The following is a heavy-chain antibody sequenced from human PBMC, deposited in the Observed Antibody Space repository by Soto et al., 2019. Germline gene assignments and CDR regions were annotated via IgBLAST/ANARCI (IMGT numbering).Heavy chain of an antibody. CDR1: GFTFGTYS. CDR3: AREDSSSWYVPYYYYDMDV. J-gene: IGHJ6*02. CDR2: ISDSSSYI. Sequence: PGGSLRLSCAASGFTFGTYSMNWVRQAPGKGLEWVSSISDSSSYIYYADSVKGRFTISRDNAKNSLYLQMNSLRAEDTAVYYCAREDSSSWYVPYYYYDMDVWGQGTTVTVSS. V-gene: IGHV3-21*04. D-gene: IGHD6-13*01.